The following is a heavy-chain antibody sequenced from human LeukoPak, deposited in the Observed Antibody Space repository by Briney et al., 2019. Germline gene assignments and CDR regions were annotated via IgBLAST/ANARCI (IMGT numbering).Heavy chain of an antibody. CDR3: ARQGAAGKYYYYYMDV. CDR2: IYPDDSNT. CDR1: GYNFPIHW. J-gene: IGHJ6*03. Sequence: KLGESLKISCQGSGYNFPIHWIGWVRQMPGQGLEWMGIIYPDDSNTIYGPSFQGQVTISANKSINTAYLEWSSLKASDTAIYYCARQGAAGKYYYYYMDVWGKGTTVTVSS. V-gene: IGHV5-51*01. D-gene: IGHD6-13*01.